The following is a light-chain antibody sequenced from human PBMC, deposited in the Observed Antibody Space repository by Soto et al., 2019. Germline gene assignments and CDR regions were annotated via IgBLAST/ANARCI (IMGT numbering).Light chain of an antibody. CDR1: QSVSSN. J-gene: IGKJ1*01. CDR2: GAS. V-gene: IGKV3-15*01. CDR3: QQYNNWPPPP. Sequence: EIVMTQSPATLSVSPGERATLSCRASQSVSSNLAWYQQKPGQAPRLLIYGASTRATGIPARFSGSGSGTEFTLTISSLQSEDFAVYYCQQYNNWPPPPFGQGTKVEIK.